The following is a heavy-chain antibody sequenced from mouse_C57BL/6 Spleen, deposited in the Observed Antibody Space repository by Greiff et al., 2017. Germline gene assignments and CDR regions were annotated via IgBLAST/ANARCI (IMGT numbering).Heavy chain of an antibody. J-gene: IGHJ2*01. CDR3: TRTPFDY. V-gene: IGHV14-4*01. Sequence: VQLQQSGAELVRPGASVKLSCTASGFNIKDDYMHWVKQRPEQGLEWIGWIDPENGDTESASTFQGKATITADTSSNTAYLQLSSLTSEDTAVYYCTRTPFDYWGQGTTLTVSS. CDR1: GFNIKDDY. CDR2: IDPENGDT.